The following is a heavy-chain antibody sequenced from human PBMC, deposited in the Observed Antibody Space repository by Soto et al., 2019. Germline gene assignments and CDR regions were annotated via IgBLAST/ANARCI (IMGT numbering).Heavy chain of an antibody. V-gene: IGHV4-34*01. CDR3: ARAPYCSGGSCYGTYYYYYMDV. CDR1: GGSFSGYY. CDR2: INHSGST. D-gene: IGHD2-15*01. J-gene: IGHJ6*03. Sequence: QVQLQQWGAGLLKPSETLSLTCAVYGGSFSGYYWSWIRQPPGKGLEWIGEINHSGSTNYNPSLKGRVNLSIDPSQNQFSLKLRSVTAADTAVYYCARAPYCSGGSCYGTYYYYYMDVWGKGTTVTVSS.